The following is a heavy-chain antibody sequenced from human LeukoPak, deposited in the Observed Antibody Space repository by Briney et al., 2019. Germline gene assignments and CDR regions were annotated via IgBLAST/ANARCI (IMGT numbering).Heavy chain of an antibody. J-gene: IGHJ4*02. CDR2: IYHSGST. D-gene: IGHD2-2*01. CDR1: GGSISSSNW. CDR3: ATVGYCSSTSCYGFSLFDY. Sequence: SETLSPTCAVSGGSISSSNWWSWVRQPPGKGLEWIGSIYHSGSTYYNPSLKSRVTISVDTSKNQFSLKLSSVTAADTAVYYCATVGYCSSTSCYGFSLFDYWGQGTLVTVSS. V-gene: IGHV4-4*02.